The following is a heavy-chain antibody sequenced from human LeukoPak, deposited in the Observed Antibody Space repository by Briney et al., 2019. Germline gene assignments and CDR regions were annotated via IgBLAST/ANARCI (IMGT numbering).Heavy chain of an antibody. CDR1: GGSISSYY. V-gene: IGHV4-59*08. D-gene: IGHD3-22*01. J-gene: IGHJ4*02. CDR2: IYYSGST. Sequence: VKPSETLSLTCTVSGGSISSYYWSWIRQPPGKGLEWIGYIYYSGSTNYNPSLKSRVTISVDTSKNQFSLKLSSVTAADTAVYYCARGPYGYYYEYYFDYWGQGTLVTVSS. CDR3: ARGPYGYYYEYYFDY.